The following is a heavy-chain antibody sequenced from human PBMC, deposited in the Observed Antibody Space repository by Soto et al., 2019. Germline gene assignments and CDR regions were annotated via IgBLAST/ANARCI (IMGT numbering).Heavy chain of an antibody. Sequence: SETLSLTCTVSGDSTSSYSWSWIRQPPGKGLEWIGNIHYNGNTKYSPSLKSRVTMSVDTSKNHFSLKLISVTTADTAVYFCAREGNLGRWIQPLDSWGQGTLVTVSS. D-gene: IGHD2-2*03. V-gene: IGHV4-59*01. CDR3: AREGNLGRWIQPLDS. CDR1: GDSTSSYS. CDR2: IHYNGNT. J-gene: IGHJ4*02.